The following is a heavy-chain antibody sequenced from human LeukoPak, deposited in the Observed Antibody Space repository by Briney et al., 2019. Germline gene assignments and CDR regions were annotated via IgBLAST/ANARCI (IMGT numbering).Heavy chain of an antibody. CDR1: GYTLTSYD. V-gene: IGHV1-8*01. Sequence: ASVKVSCKASGYTLTSYDINWVRQATGQGLEWMGWMNPNSGNTGYAQKFQGRVTITRNTSISTAYMELSSLRSEDTAVYYCARVSKAAIFGVVTIDAFDIWGQGTMVTVSS. D-gene: IGHD3-3*01. CDR2: MNPNSGNT. CDR3: ARVSKAAIFGVVTIDAFDI. J-gene: IGHJ3*02.